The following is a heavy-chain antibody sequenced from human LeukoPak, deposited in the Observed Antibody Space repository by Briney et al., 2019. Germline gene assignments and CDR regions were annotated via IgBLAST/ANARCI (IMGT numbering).Heavy chain of an antibody. CDR3: ARWEVPAAKAYFDY. J-gene: IGHJ4*02. CDR2: IYPGDSDT. D-gene: IGHD2-2*01. CDR1: GYSFTSYW. V-gene: IGHV5-51*01. Sequence: PGESLKISCKGFGYSFTSYWIGWVRQMPGKGLEWMGIIYPGDSDTRYSPSFQGQVTISADKSISTAYLQWSSLKASDAAMYYCARWEVPAAKAYFDYWGQGTLVTVSS.